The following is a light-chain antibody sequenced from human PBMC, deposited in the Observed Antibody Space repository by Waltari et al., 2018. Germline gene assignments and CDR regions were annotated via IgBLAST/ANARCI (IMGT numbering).Light chain of an antibody. CDR3: SSFTSSSTRV. J-gene: IGLJ3*02. CDR1: SSDVGGHNY. Sequence: QSALTQPASVSGSPGQSITISCTGTSSDVGGHNYVSWYQQHPGKAPKLMIYDVSNRPSRVSNRFSGSKSGNTASLTISGLQAEDEANYYCSSFTSSSTRVFGGGTKLTVL. CDR2: DVS. V-gene: IGLV2-14*03.